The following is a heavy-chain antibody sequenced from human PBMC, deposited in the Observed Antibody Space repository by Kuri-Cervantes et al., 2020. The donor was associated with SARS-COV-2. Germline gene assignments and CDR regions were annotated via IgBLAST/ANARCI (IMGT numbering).Heavy chain of an antibody. CDR1: GGSISSSSCH. J-gene: IGHJ5*02. D-gene: IGHD2-15*01. CDR2: IYYSGST. CDR3: ARRVVAWFDP. V-gene: IGHV4-39*01. Sequence: GSLRLSCTVSGGSISSSSCHWGWIRQPPGKGLEWIGSIYYSGSTYYNPSLKSRVTISVDTSKNQFSLKLSSVTAADTAVYYCARRVVAWFDPWGQGTLVTVSS.